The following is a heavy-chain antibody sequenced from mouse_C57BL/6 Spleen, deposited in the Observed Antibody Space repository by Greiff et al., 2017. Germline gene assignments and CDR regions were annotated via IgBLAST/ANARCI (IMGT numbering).Heavy chain of an antibody. D-gene: IGHD2-1*01. CDR3: ARGYYGNYYAMDY. J-gene: IGHJ4*01. Sequence: VQLQQSGAELVKPGASVKMSCKASGYTFNTYPIEWMKQNHGKSLEWIGNFHPYNDDTKYNEKFKGKATLTVEKSSSTVYLELSRLTSDDSAVYYCARGYYGNYYAMDYWGQGTSVTVSS. CDR2: FHPYNDDT. CDR1: GYTFNTYP. V-gene: IGHV1-47*01.